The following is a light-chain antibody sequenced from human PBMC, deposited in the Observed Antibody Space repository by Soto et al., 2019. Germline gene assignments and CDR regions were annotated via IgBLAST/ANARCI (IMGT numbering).Light chain of an antibody. Sequence: EIVMTQSPATLSVSPGEGATLSCRASQSVSSNLAWYQQKPGQAPRLLIYGASTRATGIPARFSGSGSGTECTLTISSLQSEDFSVYYCQQYNNWPRTFGQGTKVDIK. J-gene: IGKJ1*01. CDR2: GAS. V-gene: IGKV3-15*01. CDR1: QSVSSN. CDR3: QQYNNWPRT.